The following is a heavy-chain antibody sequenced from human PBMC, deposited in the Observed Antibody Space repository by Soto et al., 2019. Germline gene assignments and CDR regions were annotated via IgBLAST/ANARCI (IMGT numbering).Heavy chain of an antibody. Sequence: QVQLVQSGAEVKKPGSSVKVSCKASGGTFSSYAISWVRQAPGQGLEWMGGIIPIFGTANYAQKFQGRVTITADESTSTAYVELSSLRSEDTAVYYCARDLTPYSSSWYGSLDYWGQGTLVTVSS. J-gene: IGHJ4*02. CDR3: ARDLTPYSSSWYGSLDY. CDR2: IIPIFGTA. V-gene: IGHV1-69*01. CDR1: GGTFSSYA. D-gene: IGHD6-13*01.